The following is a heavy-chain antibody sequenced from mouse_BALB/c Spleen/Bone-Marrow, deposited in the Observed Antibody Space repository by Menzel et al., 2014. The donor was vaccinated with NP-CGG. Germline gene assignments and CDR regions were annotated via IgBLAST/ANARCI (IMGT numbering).Heavy chain of an antibody. CDR3: AMYYYGSSLFAY. D-gene: IGHD1-1*01. V-gene: IGHV14-3*02. J-gene: IGHJ3*01. Sequence: VQLQHSGAELVKPGAPVKLSCTASGFNIKDTYMHWVKQRPEQGLEWIGRIDPANGNTKYDPKFQGKATITAGTSSNTAYLQLSSLTSEDTAVYYCAMYYYGSSLFAYWGQGTLVTVSA. CDR2: IDPANGNT. CDR1: GFNIKDTY.